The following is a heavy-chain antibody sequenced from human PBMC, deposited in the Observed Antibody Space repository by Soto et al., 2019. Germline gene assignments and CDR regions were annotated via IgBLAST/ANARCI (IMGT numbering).Heavy chain of an antibody. J-gene: IGHJ4*01. CDR1: RYVFTNSA. CDR2: ISGDSVKT. Sequence: ASVKFSCKASRYVFTNSAMHYVPHSSLHRNEGMGCISGDSVKTTYSPELQDRVTITRDTSASKAYMELSSLRSEDTALYYCARDGVAAVNINFDFWGQGTLVTVSS. D-gene: IGHD6-25*01. CDR3: ARDGVAAVNINFDF. V-gene: IGHV1-3*03.